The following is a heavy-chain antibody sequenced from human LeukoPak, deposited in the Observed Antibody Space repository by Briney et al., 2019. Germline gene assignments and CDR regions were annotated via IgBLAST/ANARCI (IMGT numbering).Heavy chain of an antibody. CDR2: INSDGSST. CDR3: ARDKSSSSPYYYYYYMDV. CDR1: GFTFSSYW. Sequence: GGSLRLSCAASGFTFSSYWMHWVRQAPGKGLVWVSRINSDGSSTSYADSVKGRFTISRDNAKNTLYLQMNSLRAEDTAVYYCARDKSSSSPYYYYYYMDVWGKGTTVTVSS. V-gene: IGHV3-74*01. J-gene: IGHJ6*03. D-gene: IGHD6-6*01.